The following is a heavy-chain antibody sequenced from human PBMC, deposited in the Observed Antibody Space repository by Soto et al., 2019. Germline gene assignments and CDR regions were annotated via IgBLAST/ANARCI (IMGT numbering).Heavy chain of an antibody. V-gene: IGHV3-30-3*01. Sequence: GGSLRLSCAASGFTFSSYAMHWVRQAPGKGLEWVAVISYDGSNKYYADSVKGRFTISRDNSKNTLYLQMNSLRAEDTAVYYCARDRHLSRILYLGYYFDYWGQGTLVTVSS. CDR3: ARDRHLSRILYLGYYFDY. D-gene: IGHD2-8*01. CDR1: GFTFSSYA. CDR2: ISYDGSNK. J-gene: IGHJ4*02.